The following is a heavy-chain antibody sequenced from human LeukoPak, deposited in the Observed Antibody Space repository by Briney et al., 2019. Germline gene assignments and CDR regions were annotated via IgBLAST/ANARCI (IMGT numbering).Heavy chain of an antibody. V-gene: IGHV1-24*01. CDR2: FDPEDGET. Sequence: ASVKVSCKVSGYTLTELSMHWVRQAPGKGLEWMGGFDPEDGETIYAQKFQGRVTMTEDTSTDTAYMELSSLRSEDTAVYYCATGWRWLQSKDLWGQGTLVTVSS. CDR3: ATGWRWLQSKDL. D-gene: IGHD5-24*01. CDR1: GYTLTELS. J-gene: IGHJ5*02.